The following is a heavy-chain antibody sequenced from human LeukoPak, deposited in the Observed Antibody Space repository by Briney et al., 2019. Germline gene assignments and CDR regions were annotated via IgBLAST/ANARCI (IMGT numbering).Heavy chain of an antibody. D-gene: IGHD3-10*01. CDR1: GFTFSSYA. J-gene: IGHJ4*02. CDR2: IKQDGSEK. CDR3: ARSQVWFGESEGYFDY. Sequence: PGGSLRLSCAASGFTFSSYARSWVRQAPGKGLECVANIKQDGSEKYYVDSVKGRFTISRDNAKNSLYLQMNSLRAEDTAVYYCARSQVWFGESEGYFDYWGQGTLVTVSS. V-gene: IGHV3-7*01.